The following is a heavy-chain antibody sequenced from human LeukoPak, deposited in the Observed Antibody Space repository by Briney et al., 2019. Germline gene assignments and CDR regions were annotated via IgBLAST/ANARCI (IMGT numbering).Heavy chain of an antibody. D-gene: IGHD1-26*01. CDR1: GFTFDDYG. CDR2: INWNGGST. Sequence: PGGSLRLSCAAPGFTFDDYGMSWVRQAPGKGLEWVSGINWNGGSTVYADSVKGRFTISRDNAKNSLYLQMNSLRAEDTALYYCAREGGLAWERDYFDYWGQGTLVTVSS. J-gene: IGHJ4*02. CDR3: AREGGLAWERDYFDY. V-gene: IGHV3-20*04.